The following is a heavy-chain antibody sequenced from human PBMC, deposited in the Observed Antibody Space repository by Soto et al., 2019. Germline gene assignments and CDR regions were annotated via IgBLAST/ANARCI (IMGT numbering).Heavy chain of an antibody. CDR1: GASIRDGGYY. J-gene: IGHJ4*02. CDR3: ARGRFTEIVDY. D-gene: IGHD3-10*01. Sequence: SETLSLTCSVSGASIRDGGYYWSWIRQPPGKGLEWMGYIFPSGSTHYNSSLQSRVTISVDTSKDQFSLKLRSVTGADTAVYYCARGRFTEIVDYWGQGTQVTVSS. CDR2: IFPSGST. V-gene: IGHV4-30-4*01.